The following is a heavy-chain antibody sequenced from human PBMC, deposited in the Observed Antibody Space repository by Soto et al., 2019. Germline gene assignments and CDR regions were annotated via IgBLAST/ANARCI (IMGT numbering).Heavy chain of an antibody. J-gene: IGHJ5*02. V-gene: IGHV3-21*01. CDR3: ARGLWWELLGWFDP. D-gene: IGHD1-26*01. CDR1: GFTFSSYS. CDR2: ISSSSSYI. Sequence: GGSLRLSCAASGFTFSSYSMNWVRQAPGKGLEWVSSISSSSSYIYYADSVKGRFTISRDNAKNSLYLQMNSLRAEDTAVYYCARGLWWELLGWFDPWGQGTLVTVSS.